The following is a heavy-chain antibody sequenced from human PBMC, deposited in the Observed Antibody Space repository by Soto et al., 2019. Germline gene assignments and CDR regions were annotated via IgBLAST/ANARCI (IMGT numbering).Heavy chain of an antibody. D-gene: IGHD3-22*01. CDR2: IIPILGIA. CDR1: GGTFSSYI. J-gene: IGHJ4*02. Sequence: QVQLVQSGAEVKKPGSSVKVSCKASGGTFSSYIINWVRQAPGQGLEWMGRIIPILGIAKYAQKFQGRVTITADKSTSTAYMELSSLTSEDTAVYYCARGLHYDSISRDDYWGQGTLVTVSS. V-gene: IGHV1-69*02. CDR3: ARGLHYDSISRDDY.